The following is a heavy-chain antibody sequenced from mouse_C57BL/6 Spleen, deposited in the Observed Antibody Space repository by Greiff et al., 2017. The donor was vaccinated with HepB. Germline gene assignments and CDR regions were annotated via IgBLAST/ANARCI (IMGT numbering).Heavy chain of an antibody. J-gene: IGHJ3*01. CDR2: IDHNSGGT. CDR3: AKMDYDYAFAY. D-gene: IGHD2-4*01. CDR1: GYTFTSYW. V-gene: IGHV1-72*01. Sequence: VQLQQSGAELVKPGASVKLSCKASGYTFTSYWMHWVKQRPGRGLEWIGRIDHNSGGTKYNEKFKSKATLTLDKPSSTAYMQLGSLGSEESAVYDCAKMDYDYAFAYGGQGTLVTVSA.